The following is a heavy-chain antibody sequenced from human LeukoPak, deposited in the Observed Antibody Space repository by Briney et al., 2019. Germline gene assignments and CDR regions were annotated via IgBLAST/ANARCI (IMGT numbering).Heavy chain of an antibody. J-gene: IGHJ6*03. CDR2: IYYSGST. D-gene: IGHD5-12*01. Sequence: PSETLSLTCTVSGGSISSYYWSWIRQPPGKGLEWIGYIYYSGSTNYNPSLKSRVTISVDTSKNQFSLKLSSVTAADTAVYYCARQDSGYESYYYYYYMDVWGKGTTVTVSS. CDR1: GGSISSYY. CDR3: ARQDSGYESYYYYYYMDV. V-gene: IGHV4-59*01.